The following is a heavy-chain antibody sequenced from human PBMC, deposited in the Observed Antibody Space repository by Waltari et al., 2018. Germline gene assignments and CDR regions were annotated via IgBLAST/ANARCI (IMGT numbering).Heavy chain of an antibody. J-gene: IGHJ4*02. CDR1: GYSISSSNW. Sequence: QVQLQESGPGLVKPSDTLSLTCAVSGYSISSSNWWGWIRPPPGKGREWIGYIYYSGSTYYNPSLKSRVTMSVDTSKNQFSLKLSSVTAVDTAVYYCARTGPQHYYDSSGYYPYYFDYWGQGTLVTVSS. CDR2: IYYSGST. V-gene: IGHV4-28*01. CDR3: ARTGPQHYYDSSGYYPYYFDY. D-gene: IGHD3-22*01.